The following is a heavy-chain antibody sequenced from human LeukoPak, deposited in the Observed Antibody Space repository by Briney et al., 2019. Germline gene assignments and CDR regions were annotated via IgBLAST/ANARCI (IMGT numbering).Heavy chain of an antibody. CDR3: SPGGYSGYDFS. CDR2: IKSETDGGTT. V-gene: IGHV3-15*01. D-gene: IGHD5-12*01. CDR1: GFTFNNAW. Sequence: GGSLRLSCAASGFTFNNAWMSWVRQAPGKGLEWVGLIKSETDGGTTDYAAPVKGRFTISRDDSKNTLYLQMNSLKTEDTAVYYCSPGGYSGYDFSWGQGTLVTVSS. J-gene: IGHJ5*02.